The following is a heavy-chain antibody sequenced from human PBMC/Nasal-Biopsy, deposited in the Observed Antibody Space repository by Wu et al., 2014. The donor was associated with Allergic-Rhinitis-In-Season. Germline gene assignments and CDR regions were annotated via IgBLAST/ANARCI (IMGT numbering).Heavy chain of an antibody. J-gene: IGHJ4*02. CDR2: ISGDSGSV. CDR1: GFIFDDYA. D-gene: IGHD2-21*02. CDR3: TKDIYFGDFEGPALDY. Sequence: LRLSCAASGFIFDDYAMHWVRQAPGKGLEWVSGISGDSGSVGYADSVKGRFTISRDNAKNSLYLQMNSVRPEDTALYYCTKDIYFGDFEGPALDYWGQGTLVTVSS. V-gene: IGHV3-9*01.